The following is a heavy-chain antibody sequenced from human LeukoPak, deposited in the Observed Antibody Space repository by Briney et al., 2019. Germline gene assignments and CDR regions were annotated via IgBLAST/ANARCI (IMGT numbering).Heavy chain of an antibody. D-gene: IGHD6-6*01. CDR3: ARISSSYDYDY. J-gene: IGHJ4*02. Sequence: PGGSLRLSRAASGFTFRSYGMHWVRQAPGKGLEYVAAISSNGGSTDYANSVKGRFTISRDNSKNTLYLQMGSLRAEDMAVYYCARISSSYDYDYWGQGTLVTVSS. V-gene: IGHV3-64*01. CDR1: GFTFRSYG. CDR2: ISSNGGST.